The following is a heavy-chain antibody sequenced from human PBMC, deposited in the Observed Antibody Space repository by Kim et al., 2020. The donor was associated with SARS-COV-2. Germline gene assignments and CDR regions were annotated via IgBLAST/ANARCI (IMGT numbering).Heavy chain of an antibody. J-gene: IGHJ4*02. V-gene: IGHV3-11*01. CDR2: ISSSGSTI. CDR1: GFTFSDYY. D-gene: IGHD5-18*01. CDR3: AREDTAMVTAVADY. Sequence: GGSLRLSCAASGFTFSDYYMSWIRQAPGKGLEWVSYISSSGSTIYYADSVKGRFTISRDNAKNSLYLQMNSLRAEDTAVYYCAREDTAMVTAVADYWGQGTLVTVSS.